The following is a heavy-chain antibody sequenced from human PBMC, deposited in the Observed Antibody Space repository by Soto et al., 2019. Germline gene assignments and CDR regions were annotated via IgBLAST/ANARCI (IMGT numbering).Heavy chain of an antibody. CDR2: IYYDGNNE. CDR1: GFTFSSYG. Sequence: GGSLRLSCAASGFTFSSYGMHWVRQAPGKGLEWVAVIYYDGNNEHYADSVKGRFTISRDNSKNTLFLQLNSLRAEDTAVYYCARDSRRAFEYWGPGTLVTVSS. CDR3: ARDSRRAFEY. V-gene: IGHV3-33*01. J-gene: IGHJ4*02. D-gene: IGHD2-2*01.